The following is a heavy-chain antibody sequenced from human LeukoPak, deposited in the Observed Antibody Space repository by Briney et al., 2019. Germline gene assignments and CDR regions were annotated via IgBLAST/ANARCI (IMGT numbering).Heavy chain of an antibody. CDR1: GFTFSSYA. CDR2: ISGSGGST. Sequence: GGSLRLSCAASGFTFSSYAMSWVRQAPGKGLEWVSAISGSGGSTYYADSVKGRFTISRDNSKNTLYLQMNSLRAEDTAVYYCAKGNDILTGYFEGDAFDIWGQGTIVTVPS. J-gene: IGHJ3*02. CDR3: AKGNDILTGYFEGDAFDI. D-gene: IGHD3-9*01. V-gene: IGHV3-23*01.